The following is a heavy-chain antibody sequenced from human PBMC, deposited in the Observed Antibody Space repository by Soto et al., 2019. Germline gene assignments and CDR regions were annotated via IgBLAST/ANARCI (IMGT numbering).Heavy chain of an antibody. J-gene: IGHJ4*02. CDR1: GGSFSGYY. Sequence: PSETLSLTCAVYGGSFSGYYWSWIRQSPGKGLEWIGEINHSGNSNYNPSLKSRVTISVDTSKNQLSLKVTSVTAADTAVYHCARSTPKSSTLFDYWGQGTLVTVSS. CDR3: ARSTPKSSTLFDY. V-gene: IGHV4-34*01. CDR2: INHSGNS. D-gene: IGHD6-6*01.